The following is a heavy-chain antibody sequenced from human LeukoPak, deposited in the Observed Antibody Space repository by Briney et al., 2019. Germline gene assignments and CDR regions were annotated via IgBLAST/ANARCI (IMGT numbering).Heavy chain of an antibody. CDR2: ISRRVTPI. Sequence: PGGSLRLSCAASGFSFSDYSMTWVRQAQGKGLERVSYISRRVTPIYYAESVKGRFTISRDNAMNSLYLQMNSLRAEDTAVYYCARDRDPAARRYYYHYYGMDVWGQGTTVTVSS. V-gene: IGHV3-48*01. D-gene: IGHD2-2*01. J-gene: IGHJ6*02. CDR1: GFSFSDYS. CDR3: ARDRDPAARRYYYHYYGMDV.